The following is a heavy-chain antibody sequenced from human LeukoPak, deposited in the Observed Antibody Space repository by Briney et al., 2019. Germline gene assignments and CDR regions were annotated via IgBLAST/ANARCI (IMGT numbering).Heavy chain of an antibody. V-gene: IGHV4-61*01. J-gene: IGHJ6*04. CDR1: GGFVSSGSYY. CDR3: ARESPYGMDV. CDR2: IYYSGST. Sequence: SETLSLTCTVSGGFVSSGSYYWSWIRQPPGTGLEWIGYIYYSGSTNYNPSLKSRVTISVDTSKNQFSLKLSSVTAADTAVYYCARESPYGMDVWGKGTTVTVSS.